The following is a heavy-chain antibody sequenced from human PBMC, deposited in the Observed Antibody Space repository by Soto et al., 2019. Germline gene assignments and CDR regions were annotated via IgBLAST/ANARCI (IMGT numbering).Heavy chain of an antibody. CDR1: GFTFSDHY. CDR3: TTRNKGYYYYGMDV. CDR2: IRKKANSYST. Sequence: GGSLRLSCVASGFTFSDHYMDWVRQAPGKGLEWVGRIRKKANSYSTESAASVKGRFTISRDDSKNSLFPQMNSLKIEDTAVYFCTTRNKGYYYYGMDVWGQGTTVTVSS. V-gene: IGHV3-72*01. J-gene: IGHJ6*02.